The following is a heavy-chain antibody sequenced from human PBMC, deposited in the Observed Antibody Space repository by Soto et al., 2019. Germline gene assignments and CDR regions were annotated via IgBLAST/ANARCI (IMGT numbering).Heavy chain of an antibody. J-gene: IGHJ4*02. Sequence: AVKDSCKDSGFTFTSSAVQWVGQARGQRLEWIGWVVVGSGNTNYAQKFQERVTINRDMSTSTAYMELSSLRSEDAAVYYCAASYDLWGRYYSGNWGQGTLVTVSS. D-gene: IGHD3-3*01. V-gene: IGHV1-58*01. CDR2: VVVGSGNT. CDR3: AASYDLWGRYYSGN. CDR1: GFTFTSSA.